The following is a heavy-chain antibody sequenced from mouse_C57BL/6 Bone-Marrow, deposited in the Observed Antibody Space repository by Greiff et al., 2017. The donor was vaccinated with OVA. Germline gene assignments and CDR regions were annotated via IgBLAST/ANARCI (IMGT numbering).Heavy chain of an antibody. V-gene: IGHV1-63*01. J-gene: IGHJ2*01. D-gene: IGHD2-3*01. Sequence: QVQLKESGAELVRPGTSVKLSCKASGYTFTNYWIGWVKQRPGHGLEWIGDIYPGGGYTNYNEKFKGKATLTADKSSSTAYMQFSSLTSEDAAVYYYGRNRGYFSFDYWGQGTTLTVSS. CDR1: GYTFTNYW. CDR3: GRNRGYFSFDY. CDR2: IYPGGGYT.